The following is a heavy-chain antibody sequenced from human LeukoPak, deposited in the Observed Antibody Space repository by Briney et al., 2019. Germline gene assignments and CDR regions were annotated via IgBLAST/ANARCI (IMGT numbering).Heavy chain of an antibody. CDR3: VRDVRSLMDV. V-gene: IGHV3-30*09. CDR2: ISFDGSNK. Sequence: GGSLRLSCAASGFTFSNYTLHWVRQAPGKGLEWVAVISFDGSNKYYADSVKGRFAVSRDNSNNTLYLQMNSLRADDTAVYYCVRDVRSLMDVWGQGTTVTVSS. J-gene: IGHJ6*02. D-gene: IGHD3-10*02. CDR1: GFTFSNYT.